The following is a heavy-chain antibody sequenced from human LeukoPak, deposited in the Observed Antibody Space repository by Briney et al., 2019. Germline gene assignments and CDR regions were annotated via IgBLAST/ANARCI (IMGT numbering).Heavy chain of an antibody. V-gene: IGHV3-7*04. Sequence: GGSLRLSCVGSGFTFSRYWLNWVRQAPGKGLEWVANMNQDGSEIYYLDSVKGRFTISRDNAKNSLYLQMNSLRDEDTAVYYCARAEEQRWGYVDYWGQGTLVTVSS. J-gene: IGHJ4*02. D-gene: IGHD5-24*01. CDR3: ARAEEQRWGYVDY. CDR1: GFTFSRYW. CDR2: MNQDGSEI.